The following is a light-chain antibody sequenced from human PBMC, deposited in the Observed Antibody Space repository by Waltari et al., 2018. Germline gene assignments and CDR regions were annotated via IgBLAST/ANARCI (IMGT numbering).Light chain of an antibody. Sequence: DIQMTQSPSSLSASFGDRVTITCQASQDINKFLNWFQQKPGKAPKPLIYDASNLEAGVPSRFSGSGSGTDFTFTISSLQPEDIGTYYCQQYALLPPTWTFGQGTKVELK. J-gene: IGKJ1*01. CDR3: QQYALLPPTWT. V-gene: IGKV1-33*01. CDR1: QDINKF. CDR2: DAS.